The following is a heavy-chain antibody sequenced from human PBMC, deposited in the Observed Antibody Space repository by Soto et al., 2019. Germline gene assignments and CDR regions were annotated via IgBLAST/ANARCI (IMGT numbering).Heavy chain of an antibody. V-gene: IGHV3-74*01. CDR3: ARDPLWGTAMVLWYFDL. D-gene: IGHD5-18*01. Sequence: GGSLRLSCEASGFTFSSYWMHWVRQAPGKGLMWVSRIKSDGSGTYYADSVKGRLSISRDNAKNTLYLQMNSLRAEDTAVYYCARDPLWGTAMVLWYFDLWGRGTLVTVSS. J-gene: IGHJ2*01. CDR1: GFTFSSYW. CDR2: IKSDGSGT.